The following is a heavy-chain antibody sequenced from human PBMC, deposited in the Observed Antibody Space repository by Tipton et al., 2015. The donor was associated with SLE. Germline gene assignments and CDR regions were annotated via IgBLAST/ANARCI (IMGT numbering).Heavy chain of an antibody. Sequence: QVQLVQSGAEVKKSGASVKVSCKASGYTFTSYGISWVLQAPGQGLEWMGWIRAYNGNTNYAQKLHGRVTMTTDTSTSTAYMGMRSLRSDDTAGYYCSRDLSGVCWGEGFSSAALDMDVWGLGTTVTVSS. CDR3: SRDLSGVCWGEGFSSAALDMDV. V-gene: IGHV1-18*01. CDR2: IRAYNGNT. CDR1: GYTFTSYG. J-gene: IGHJ6*02. D-gene: IGHD3-16*01.